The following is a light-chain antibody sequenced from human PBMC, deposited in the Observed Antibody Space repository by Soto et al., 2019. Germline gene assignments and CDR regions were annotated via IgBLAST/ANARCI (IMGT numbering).Light chain of an antibody. V-gene: IGLV2-14*03. J-gene: IGLJ1*01. CDR2: NVI. CDR3: ISYTNSDTYV. Sequence: QSALTQPASVSGSPGQSITXXXXXTSSDVGGYNYVSWYQQYPGKAPKLMVFNVINRPSGVSNRFSGSKSGNTASLTISGLQAEDEADYYCISYTNSDTYVFGTGTKVTV. CDR1: SSDVGGYNY.